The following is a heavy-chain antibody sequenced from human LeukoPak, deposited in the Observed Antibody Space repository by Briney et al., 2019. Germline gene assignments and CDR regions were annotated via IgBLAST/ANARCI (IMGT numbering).Heavy chain of an antibody. J-gene: IGHJ6*02. Sequence: SETLSLTCTVSGGSISSSSYYWGWIRQPPGKGLELIGSKYYSGDSYYNPSLKSRISISVDTSKNQFSLKLSSVTAADTAVYYCARLHYYYGMDVWGQGTMVTVSS. V-gene: IGHV4-39*01. CDR3: ARLHYYYGMDV. CDR1: GGSISSSSYY. CDR2: KYYSGDS.